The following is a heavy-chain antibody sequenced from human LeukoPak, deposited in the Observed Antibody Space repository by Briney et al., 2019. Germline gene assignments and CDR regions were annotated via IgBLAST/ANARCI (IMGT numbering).Heavy chain of an antibody. Sequence: SETLSLTCTVSGDSISSSYWGWIRQPAGKGLEWIGRIHTSGSTYYSPSFKSRVTMSVDTSTNQFSLKLSSVTAADTAMYYCARVRLGRGLDYWGQGTLVTVSS. V-gene: IGHV4-4*07. J-gene: IGHJ4*02. CDR1: GDSISSSY. CDR2: IHTSGST. D-gene: IGHD6-19*01. CDR3: ARVRLGRGLDY.